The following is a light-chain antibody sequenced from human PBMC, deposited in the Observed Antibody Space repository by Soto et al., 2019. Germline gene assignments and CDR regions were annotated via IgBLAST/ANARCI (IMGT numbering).Light chain of an antibody. CDR3: SSYTSSSTLVV. CDR1: SSDVGGYNY. V-gene: IGLV2-14*01. J-gene: IGLJ1*01. Sequence: QSVLTQPASVSGSPGQSITISCTGTSSDVGGYNYVSWYQQHPGKAPKLMIFDVSHRPSGVSNRFSGSKSGNTASLTISGLQAEDEADYYCSSYTSSSTLVVFGTGTKLTVL. CDR2: DVS.